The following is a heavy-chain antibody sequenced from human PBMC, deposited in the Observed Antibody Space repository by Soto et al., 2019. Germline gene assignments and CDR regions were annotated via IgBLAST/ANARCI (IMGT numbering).Heavy chain of an antibody. D-gene: IGHD4-17*01. V-gene: IGHV1-69*01. Sequence: QVQLVQSGAEVKKPGSSVKVSCKASGGTFSSYAISWVRQAPGQGLECMGGITPLFGTANYAQKFQGRVTITADESTSTAYMELSRLRSEDTALYYCARVSSTGFAYGDYKPYWYLDLWGRGTLVTVSS. CDR3: ARVSSTGFAYGDYKPYWYLDL. CDR1: GGTFSSYA. CDR2: ITPLFGTA. J-gene: IGHJ2*01.